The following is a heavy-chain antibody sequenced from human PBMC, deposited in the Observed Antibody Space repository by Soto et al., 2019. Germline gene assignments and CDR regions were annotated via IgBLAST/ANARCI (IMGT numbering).Heavy chain of an antibody. J-gene: IGHJ6*03. CDR3: ARCPPAAIVGYYYYYMDV. CDR1: GGSFSGYY. CDR2: INHSGST. D-gene: IGHD2-2*02. Sequence: PSETLSLTCAVYGGSFSGYYWSWIRQPPGKGLEWIGEINHSGSTNYNPSLKSRVTISVDTSKNQFSLKLSSVTAADTAVYYCARCPPAAIVGYYYYYMDVWGKGTTVTVS. V-gene: IGHV4-34*01.